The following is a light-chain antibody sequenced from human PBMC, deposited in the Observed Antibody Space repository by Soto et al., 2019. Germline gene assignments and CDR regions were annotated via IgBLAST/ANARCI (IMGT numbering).Light chain of an antibody. CDR1: QSVRSSY. V-gene: IGKV3-20*01. J-gene: IGKJ1*01. Sequence: EIVLTQSPGILSLSPGEIATLSCMASQSVRSSYVAWYQQKPGQAPRLLIYGASTRATGIPEKFTGSGAGTDFTLTISRLEPEDFAVYYCQQYGSSGTFGQGTKVDIK. CDR3: QQYGSSGT. CDR2: GAS.